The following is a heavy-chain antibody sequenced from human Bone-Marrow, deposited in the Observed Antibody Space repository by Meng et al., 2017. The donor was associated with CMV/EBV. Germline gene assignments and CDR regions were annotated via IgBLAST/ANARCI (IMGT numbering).Heavy chain of an antibody. CDR3: VKEHIRGWPNFDS. V-gene: IGHV3-30*04. CDR1: RFTFSSYA. Sequence: GESLKISCAASRFTFSSYAMHWVRQAPGKGLEWLAVMSYNGKKEYYADSVKGRFLISRDNSNNMVYLQMNSLGIEDTGLYYCVKEHIRGWPNFDSWGPGTLVTVSS. CDR2: MSYNGKKE. D-gene: IGHD6-19*01. J-gene: IGHJ4*02.